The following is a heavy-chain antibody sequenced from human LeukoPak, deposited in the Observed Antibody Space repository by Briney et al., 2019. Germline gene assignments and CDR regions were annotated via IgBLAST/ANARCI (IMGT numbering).Heavy chain of an antibody. Sequence: GRSLRLSCAASGFTFSSYAMHWVRQAPGKGLEWVAVISYDGSNKYYADSVKGRFTISRDNSKNTLYLQMNSLRAENTAVYYCAKGGKWDVTPFDYWGQGTLVTVSS. CDR1: GFTFSSYA. D-gene: IGHD1-26*01. CDR3: AKGGKWDVTPFDY. J-gene: IGHJ4*02. V-gene: IGHV3-30-3*01. CDR2: ISYDGSNK.